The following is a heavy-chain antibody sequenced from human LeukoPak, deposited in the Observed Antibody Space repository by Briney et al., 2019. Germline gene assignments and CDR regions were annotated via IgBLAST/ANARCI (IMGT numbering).Heavy chain of an antibody. CDR1: GFTFSSYG. CDR2: IRYDGSNK. D-gene: IGHD2-2*01. J-gene: IGHJ4*02. CDR3: AKISYIVVVPDYFDY. V-gene: IGHV3-30*02. Sequence: GGSLRLSCAASGFTFSSYGMHWVRQAPGKGLEWVAFIRYDGSNKYYADSVKGRFTISRDNSKNTLYLQMNSLRAEDTAVYYCAKISYIVVVPDYFDYWGQGTLVTVSS.